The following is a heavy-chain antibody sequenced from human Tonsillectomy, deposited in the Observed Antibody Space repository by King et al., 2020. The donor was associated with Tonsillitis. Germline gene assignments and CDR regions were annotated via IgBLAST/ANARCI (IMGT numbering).Heavy chain of an antibody. CDR3: AKVRRLSYWYFDL. CDR1: GFTFSSYA. J-gene: IGHJ2*01. CDR2: ISCSGGST. Sequence: VQLVESGGGLVQPGGSLRLSCAASGFTFSSYAMSWVRQAPGKGLEWVSAISCSGGSTYYADSLKGRFTISRDNSKNTLSLQMNILRAEDTAVYYCAKVRRLSYWYFDLWGRGTLVTVSS. D-gene: IGHD1-1*01. V-gene: IGHV3-23*04.